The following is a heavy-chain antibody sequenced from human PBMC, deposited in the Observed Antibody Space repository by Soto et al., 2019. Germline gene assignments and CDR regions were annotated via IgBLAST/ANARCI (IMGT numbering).Heavy chain of an antibody. CDR3: ARGTVAPH. D-gene: IGHD6-19*01. J-gene: IGHJ4*02. CDR2: INHSGIT. Sequence: PSETLSLTCAVYGGSFSGYYCSWIRQPPWKGLEWIGEINHSGITNYNPSLKSRVTISVDTSKNQFSLKLSSVTAADTAVYYCARGTVAPHWGQGTLVAVSS. CDR1: GGSFSGYY. V-gene: IGHV4-34*01.